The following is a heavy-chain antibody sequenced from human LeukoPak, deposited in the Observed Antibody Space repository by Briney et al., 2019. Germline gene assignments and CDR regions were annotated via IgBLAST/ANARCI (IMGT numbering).Heavy chain of an antibody. V-gene: IGHV4-61*05. D-gene: IGHD2-8*01. CDR1: GGSISSSSSY. CDR3: ARDPVGYCTNGVCSDAFDI. Sequence: SETLSLTCTVSGGSISSSSSYWGWIRQPPGKGLEWIGYIYYSGSTNYNPSLKSRVTISVDTSKNQFSLKLSSVTAADTAVYYCARDPVGYCTNGVCSDAFDIWGQGTMVTVSS. J-gene: IGHJ3*02. CDR2: IYYSGST.